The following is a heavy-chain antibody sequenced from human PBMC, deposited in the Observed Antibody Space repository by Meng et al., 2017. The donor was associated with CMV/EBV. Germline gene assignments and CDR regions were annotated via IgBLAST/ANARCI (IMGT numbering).Heavy chain of an antibody. Sequence: VSGFSFSSYGMHWVRQAPGKGLEWVAVIWYDGSNKYYADSVKGRFTISRDNSKNTLYLQMNSLRAEDTAIYYCAKDLAVGATHYFDYWGQGTLVTAPQ. CDR3: AKDLAVGATHYFDY. CDR2: IWYDGSNK. V-gene: IGHV3-33*06. CDR1: GFSFSSYG. J-gene: IGHJ4*02. D-gene: IGHD1-26*01.